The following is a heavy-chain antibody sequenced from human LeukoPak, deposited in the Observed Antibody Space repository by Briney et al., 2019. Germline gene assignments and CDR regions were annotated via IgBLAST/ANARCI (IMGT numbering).Heavy chain of an antibody. CDR3: ARERITVAGPQDDY. V-gene: IGHV3-21*01. CDR1: GFTFSSYS. Sequence: GGSLRLSCAASGFTFSSYSMNWVRQAPGKGLEWVSSISSSSSYIYYADSVKGRFIISRDNAKNSLYLQMNSLRAEDAAVYYCARERITVAGPQDDYWGQGTLVTVSS. D-gene: IGHD6-19*01. CDR2: ISSSSSYI. J-gene: IGHJ4*02.